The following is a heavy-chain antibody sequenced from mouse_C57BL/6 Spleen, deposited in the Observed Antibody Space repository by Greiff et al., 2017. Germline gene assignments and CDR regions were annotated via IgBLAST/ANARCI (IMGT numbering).Heavy chain of an antibody. Sequence: LQESGAELVRPGASVTLSCKASGYTFTDYEMHWVKQTPVHGLEWIGAIDPETGGTAYNQKFKGKAILTADKSSSTAYMELRSLTSEDSAVYYCTRSLYYYGSSYAMDYWGQGTSVTVSS. CDR3: TRSLYYYGSSYAMDY. CDR1: GYTFTDYE. J-gene: IGHJ4*01. V-gene: IGHV1-15*01. D-gene: IGHD1-1*01. CDR2: IDPETGGT.